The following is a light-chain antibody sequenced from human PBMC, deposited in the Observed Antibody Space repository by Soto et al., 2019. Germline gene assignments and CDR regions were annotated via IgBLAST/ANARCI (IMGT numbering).Light chain of an antibody. CDR3: MQALQIRVE. CDR1: QSPLHNYGYHH. Sequence: DRVETPSPISLSLHPGEPASNPLRSSQSPLHNYGYHHLDWYLQRPGQSPQLLIYLGSHRASGVPDRFSGSGSGTDFTLKISRVEAEDVGVYYCMQALQIRVEFGQGTKVQI. CDR2: LGS. V-gene: IGKV2-28*01. J-gene: IGKJ1*01.